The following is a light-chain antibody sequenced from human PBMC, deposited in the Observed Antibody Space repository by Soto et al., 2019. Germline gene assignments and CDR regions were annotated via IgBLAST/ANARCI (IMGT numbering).Light chain of an antibody. Sequence: DIQMTQSPSSVSSSAGDRATITCRASQGISSWLAWYQQKPAKAPKLLIYAASSSQSGVTSRFSGSGSGTYFTLTISSLQPEDFAAYYCQQANSFPPTFGGGTKVEIK. CDR2: AAS. CDR1: QGISSW. J-gene: IGKJ4*01. V-gene: IGKV1-12*01. CDR3: QQANSFPPT.